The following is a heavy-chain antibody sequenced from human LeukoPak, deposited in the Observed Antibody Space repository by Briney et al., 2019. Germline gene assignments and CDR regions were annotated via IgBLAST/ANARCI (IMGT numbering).Heavy chain of an antibody. Sequence: ASVRVSCKVSGYTLTELSMHWVRQAPGKGLEWMGGFDPEDGETIYAQKFQGRVTMTEDTSTDTAYMELSSLRSEDTAVYYCAGVVIPYYYYYMDVWGKGTTVTVSS. V-gene: IGHV1-24*01. J-gene: IGHJ6*03. CDR3: AGVVIPYYYYYMDV. CDR2: FDPEDGET. CDR1: GYTLTELS. D-gene: IGHD3-3*01.